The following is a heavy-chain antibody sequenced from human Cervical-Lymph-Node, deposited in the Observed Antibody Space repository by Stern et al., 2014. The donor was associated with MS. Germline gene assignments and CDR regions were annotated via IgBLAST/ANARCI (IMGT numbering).Heavy chain of an antibody. Sequence: VQLVEPGAEVKKPGASVKVSCKTSGYAFSSYGISWVRQAPGQGLEWMGWISAYSGIAHYAQRFQGRVTMATDTSTSTAYMELRSLVSDDTAVYFCAAWLDTGYNWFDPWGQGTLVTVSS. D-gene: IGHD6-19*01. CDR2: ISAYSGIA. CDR3: AAWLDTGYNWFDP. CDR1: GYAFSSYG. V-gene: IGHV1-18*01. J-gene: IGHJ5*02.